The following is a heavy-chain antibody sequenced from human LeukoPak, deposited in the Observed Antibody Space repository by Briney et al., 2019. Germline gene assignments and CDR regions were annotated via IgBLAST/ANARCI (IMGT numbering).Heavy chain of an antibody. CDR3: VRESVIYQDFFYFYMDV. CDR2: VYTGVST. Sequence: SETLSLTCTVSGASVSTGSYYWTWVRQPAGTGLEWIGRVYTGVSTDYHPSLESRFTISVDTSKIQFSLKLSSVTAADTAVYYCVRESVIYQDFFYFYMDVWGKGTTVTVFS. D-gene: IGHD3-16*02. CDR1: GASVSTGSYY. V-gene: IGHV4-61*02. J-gene: IGHJ6*03.